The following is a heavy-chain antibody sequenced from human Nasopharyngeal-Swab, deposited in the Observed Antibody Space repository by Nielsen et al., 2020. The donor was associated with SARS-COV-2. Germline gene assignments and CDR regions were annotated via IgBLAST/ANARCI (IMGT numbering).Heavy chain of an antibody. CDR3: AKDRRAVAGTPDY. CDR1: GFTVSSNY. Sequence: LSLTCAASGFTVSSNYMSWVRQAPGKGLEWVSAISGSGGSTYYADSVKGRFTISRDNSKNTLYLQMNSLRAEDTAVYYCAKDRRAVAGTPDYWGQGTLVTVSS. J-gene: IGHJ4*02. CDR2: ISGSGGST. D-gene: IGHD6-19*01. V-gene: IGHV3-23*01.